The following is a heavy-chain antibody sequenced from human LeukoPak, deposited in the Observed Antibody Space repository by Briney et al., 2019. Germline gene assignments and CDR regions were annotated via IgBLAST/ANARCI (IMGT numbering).Heavy chain of an antibody. D-gene: IGHD6-13*01. CDR2: TYYRSKWSS. V-gene: IGHV6-1*01. CDR3: ARGRSWPLDY. Sequence: SQTLPLTCAISGDSVSSNSVAWNWLRQSPSRGLEWLGRTYYRSKWSSDYAVSMESRVIINSDTSKNQFSLQLKSVTPEDTAVYYCARGRSWPLDYWGQGTLVTVSS. CDR1: GDSVSSNSVA. J-gene: IGHJ4*02.